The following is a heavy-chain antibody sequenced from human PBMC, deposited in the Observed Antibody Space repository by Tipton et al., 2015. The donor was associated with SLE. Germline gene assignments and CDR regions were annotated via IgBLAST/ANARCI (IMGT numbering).Heavy chain of an antibody. CDR1: GFTFSSYW. Sequence: SLRLSCAVSGFTFSSYWMSWVRQAPGKGLEWVTNIKQDGSEKYYVDSIKGRFTISRGNAKKSLYLQMNSLRVEDTAVYYCARDLYNYGLDYWGQGALVTVSS. V-gene: IGHV3-7*01. D-gene: IGHD5-24*01. CDR2: IKQDGSEK. J-gene: IGHJ4*02. CDR3: ARDLYNYGLDY.